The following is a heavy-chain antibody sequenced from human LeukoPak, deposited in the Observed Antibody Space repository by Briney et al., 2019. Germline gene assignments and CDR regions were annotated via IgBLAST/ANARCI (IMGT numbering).Heavy chain of an antibody. J-gene: IGHJ3*02. D-gene: IGHD1-1*01. Sequence: GGSLRLSCGASEFSFHSYSMDWVRQAPGKGLEWVSNINSGGSTIYYADSVKGRFTISRDNAGNSLYLQMNSLRAEDTAVYYCARVLLERPGIDSFDMWGQGTMVTVSS. CDR2: INSGGSTI. CDR3: ARVLLERPGIDSFDM. V-gene: IGHV3-48*01. CDR1: EFSFHSYS.